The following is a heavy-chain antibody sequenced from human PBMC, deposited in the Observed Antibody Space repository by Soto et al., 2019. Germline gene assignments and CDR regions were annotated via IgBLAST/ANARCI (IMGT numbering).Heavy chain of an antibody. CDR2: IIPIFGTA. D-gene: IGHD5-12*01. CDR3: AVGSVDIVPTGMKPFDP. V-gene: IGHV1-69*12. Sequence: QVQLVQSGAEVKKPGSSVKVSCKASGGTFNNYAISWVRQAPGQGLEWMGGIIPIFGTANYAQKFQGRVTITADESTSTAYMELSSLRSEDTAIYYCAVGSVDIVPTGMKPFDPWGQGTLVTVSS. CDR1: GGTFNNYA. J-gene: IGHJ5*02.